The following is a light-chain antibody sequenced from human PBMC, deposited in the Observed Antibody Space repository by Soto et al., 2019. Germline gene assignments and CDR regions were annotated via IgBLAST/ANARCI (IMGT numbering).Light chain of an antibody. V-gene: IGKV1-5*03. CDR3: QHYNSYSEA. CDR2: KAS. J-gene: IGKJ1*01. Sequence: DIQMTQSPSTLSGSVGDRVTITCRASQTISSWVAWYQQKPGKAPKLLIYKASTLKSGVPSRFSGSGSGTEFTLTISSLQPYDFATYYCQHYNSYSEAFGQGTKLEF. CDR1: QTISSW.